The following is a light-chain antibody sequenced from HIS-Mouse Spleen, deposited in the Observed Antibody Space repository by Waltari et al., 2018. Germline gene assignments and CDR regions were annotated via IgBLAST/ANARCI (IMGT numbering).Light chain of an antibody. V-gene: IGLV2-14*01. CDR1: SSDVGGYNY. CDR3: SSYTSSSPYVV. Sequence: QSALTQPASVSGSPGQSITISCTGTSSDVGGYNYVSWYQQHPGKAPKLMIYEVSNRPSGVSNRFSGSKSGNTASLTISGLQAEDEADHYCSSYTSSSPYVVFGGGTKLTVL. CDR2: EVS. J-gene: IGLJ2*01.